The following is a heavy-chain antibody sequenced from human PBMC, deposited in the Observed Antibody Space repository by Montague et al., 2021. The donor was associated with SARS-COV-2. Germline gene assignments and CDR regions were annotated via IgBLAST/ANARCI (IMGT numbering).Heavy chain of an antibody. CDR3: AKERVYDGGRPDALDV. V-gene: IGHV3-33*03. D-gene: IGHD2-15*01. J-gene: IGHJ3*01. CDR2: ISNDASIK. CDR1: GFTFSSYG. Sequence: SLRLSCAASGFTFSSYGLHWVRQAPGKGLEWVAVISNDASIKHYADSVKGRFTISRDNSKNSLYLQMNSLRADDTAVYYCAKERVYDGGRPDALDVWGQGTVVTVSS.